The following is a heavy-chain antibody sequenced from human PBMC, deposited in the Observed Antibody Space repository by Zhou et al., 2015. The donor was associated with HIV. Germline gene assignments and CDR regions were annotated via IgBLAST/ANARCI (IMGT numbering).Heavy chain of an antibody. CDR1: GYTFTTYD. CDR2: MNPKSGNT. Sequence: QVQLVQSGAEVKKPGASVKVSCKASGYTFTTYDITWVRQATGQGLEWMGWMNPKSGNTGYAKKFQGRVTMTRNTSINTAYMQLSGLTSEDTAIYYCTRGRWEVPDAYWGQGTLVTVS. V-gene: IGHV1-8*01. J-gene: IGHJ4*02. CDR3: TRGRWEVPDAY. D-gene: IGHD1-26*01.